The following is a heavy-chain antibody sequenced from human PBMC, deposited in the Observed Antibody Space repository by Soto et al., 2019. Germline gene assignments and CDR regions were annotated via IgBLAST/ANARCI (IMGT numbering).Heavy chain of an antibody. CDR2: INHSGST. J-gene: IGHJ4*02. CDR3: ARYRREAVAGYTLDN. Sequence: LSLTCGVYGGSFSGHFWSWIRQPPGKGLEWIGEINHSGSTNYNPSLKSRVTISEDTSKSQFSLKVNSMTAADTAVYYCARYRREAVAGYTLDNWGQGILVTVSS. V-gene: IGHV4-34*01. D-gene: IGHD6-13*01. CDR1: GGSFSGHF.